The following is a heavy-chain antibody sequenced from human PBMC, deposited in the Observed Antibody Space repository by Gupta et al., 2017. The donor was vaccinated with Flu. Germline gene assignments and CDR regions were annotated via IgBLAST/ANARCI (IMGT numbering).Heavy chain of an antibody. CDR3: TRSRPAGSNYIGYFDP. J-gene: IGHJ5*02. Sequence: EVQLVESGGGLVEPGGSLRLSCAASGFTFSDYWLHWVRQAPEKGRVWVARINTDGTSTAYADSVKGRFTISRDNAKNTLQLQMNSLRAEDTAVYFCTRSRPAGSNYIGYFDPWGQGTLVTVSS. V-gene: IGHV3-74*01. CDR2: INTDGTST. CDR1: GFTFSDYW. D-gene: IGHD4-11*01.